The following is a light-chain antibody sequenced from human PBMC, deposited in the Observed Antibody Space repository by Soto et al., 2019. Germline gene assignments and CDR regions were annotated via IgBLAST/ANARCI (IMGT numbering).Light chain of an antibody. V-gene: IGKV3-20*01. CDR3: QQYGSSPLT. CDR2: GAS. CDR1: QSVPKTY. J-gene: IGKJ4*01. Sequence: EIVLTQSPGTLSLSPGERATLSCRASQSVPKTYLAWYQQKPGQAPRPLIFGASIRATGIPDRFSGRGSGSDFILTISRLEPEDFAVYFCQQYGSSPLTFGGGTKVVI.